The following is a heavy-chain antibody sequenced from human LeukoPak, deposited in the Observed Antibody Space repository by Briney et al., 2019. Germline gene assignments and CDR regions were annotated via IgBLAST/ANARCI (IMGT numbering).Heavy chain of an antibody. CDR1: GYTFTDYY. J-gene: IGHJ4*02. CDR3: ARDGGLDY. D-gene: IGHD4-23*01. Sequence: ASVKVSCKTSGYTFTDYYIHWVRQAPGQGLEWMAWINPNSGATNYAQKFQGRVTMTRDTSISTAYMELSRLRSDDTAVYYCARDGGLDYWGQGTLVTVSS. CDR2: INPNSGAT. V-gene: IGHV1-2*02.